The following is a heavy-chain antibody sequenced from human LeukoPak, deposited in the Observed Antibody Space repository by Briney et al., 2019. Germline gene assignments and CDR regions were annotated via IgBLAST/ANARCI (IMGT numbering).Heavy chain of an antibody. CDR1: GGSISSYY. Sequence: SETLSLTCTVSGGSISSYYWSWIRQPPGKGLEWIGQINPSRNTNYNPSLKSRVTISVDTSKNQFSLKLSSVTAADTAVYYCARRYDFWSGYPPPLDYWGQGTLVTVSS. J-gene: IGHJ4*02. CDR2: INPSRNT. D-gene: IGHD3-3*01. V-gene: IGHV4-34*01. CDR3: ARRYDFWSGYPPPLDY.